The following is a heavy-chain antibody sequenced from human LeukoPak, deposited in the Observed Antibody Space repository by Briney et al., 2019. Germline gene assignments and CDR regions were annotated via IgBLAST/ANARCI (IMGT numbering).Heavy chain of an antibody. CDR1: GFTFSSYE. D-gene: IGHD6-13*01. J-gene: IGHJ4*02. V-gene: IGHV3-48*03. Sequence: GGSLRLSCAASGFTFSSYEMNWVRQAPGKGLEWVSYISSSGSTIYYADSVKGRFTISRDNAKNSLYLQMNSLRAEDTAVYYCAKIHSSSWTPDYWGQGTLVTVSS. CDR3: AKIHSSSWTPDY. CDR2: ISSSGSTI.